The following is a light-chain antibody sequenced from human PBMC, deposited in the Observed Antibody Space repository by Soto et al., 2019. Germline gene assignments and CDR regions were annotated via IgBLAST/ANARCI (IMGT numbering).Light chain of an antibody. J-gene: IGKJ5*01. CDR2: GAS. V-gene: IGKV3-20*01. Sequence: EIVLTQSPCTLSLSQGERASLSCRASQSVNSRLAWYQHKPGQAPRLLISGASNRASGIPARFSAWGSGTDFTLTISRVDPADFAFYYCQQYFTSPITFGQGTRLE. CDR3: QQYFTSPIT. CDR1: QSVNSR.